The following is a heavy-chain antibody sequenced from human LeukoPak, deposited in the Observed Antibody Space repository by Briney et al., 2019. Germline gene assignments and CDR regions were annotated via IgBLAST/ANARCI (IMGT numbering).Heavy chain of an antibody. CDR2: ISSSSTI. D-gene: IGHD3-10*01. CDR1: GFTFSSNS. Sequence: GGSLRLSCAASGFTFSSNSMNWVRQAPGKGLEWVSYISSSSTIYYADSVKGRFTISRDNAKNSLYLQMNSLRDEDTAVYYCARGLSVTGSYYLDHWGQGTLVTVSS. CDR3: ARGLSVTGSYYLDH. V-gene: IGHV3-48*02. J-gene: IGHJ4*02.